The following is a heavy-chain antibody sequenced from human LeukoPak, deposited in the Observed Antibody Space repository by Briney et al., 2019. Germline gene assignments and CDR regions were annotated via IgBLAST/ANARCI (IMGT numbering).Heavy chain of an antibody. CDR2: GDYSGGT. Sequence: PSETLSLTCTVSSDFFSSVTDYWAWIRQPPGKGLEWIASGDYSGGTYYNPSLESRVAISVDTSKNQFSLKLSSVTAADTAVYYCAREASYYGSGSAFDIWGQGTMVTVSS. J-gene: IGHJ3*02. CDR1: SDFFSSVTDY. CDR3: AREASYYGSGSAFDI. V-gene: IGHV4-39*07. D-gene: IGHD3-10*01.